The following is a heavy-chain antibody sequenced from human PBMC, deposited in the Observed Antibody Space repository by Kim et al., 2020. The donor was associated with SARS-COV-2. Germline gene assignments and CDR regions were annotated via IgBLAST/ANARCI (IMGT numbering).Heavy chain of an antibody. CDR1: GASISTNNW. Sequence: SETLSLTCAVSGASISTNNWWSWVRQSPGKGLEWIGDMYHRGSTTYNQSLKGRVTISMDTSKNQVFLTLNSVTAADTAVSYCARDVCGSRACYTVDWF. CDR3: ARDVCGSRACYTVDWF. D-gene: IGHD2-2*01. V-gene: IGHV4-4*02. J-gene: IGHJ5*01. CDR2: MYHRGST.